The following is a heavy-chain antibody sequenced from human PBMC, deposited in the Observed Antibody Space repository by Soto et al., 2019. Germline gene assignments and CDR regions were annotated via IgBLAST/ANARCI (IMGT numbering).Heavy chain of an antibody. Sequence: GGSLRLSCAASRFTVSSNYMSWVRQAPGKGLEWVSVIYSGGSTYYADSVKGRFTISRDNSKNTLYLQMNSLRAEDTAVYYCARDLYYDSSGDAFDIWGQGTMVTVSS. CDR1: RFTVSSNY. V-gene: IGHV3-66*01. D-gene: IGHD3-22*01. J-gene: IGHJ3*02. CDR2: IYSGGST. CDR3: ARDLYYDSSGDAFDI.